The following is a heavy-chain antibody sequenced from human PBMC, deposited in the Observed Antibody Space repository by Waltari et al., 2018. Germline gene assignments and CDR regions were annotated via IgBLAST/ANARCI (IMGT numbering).Heavy chain of an antibody. Sequence: EVQLVESGGGLVQPGGSLRLSCAASGFTFSSYEMNWVRQAPGKGLEWVSYISSSGSTIYYADSVKGRFTISRDNAKNSLYLQMNSLRAEDTAVYYCARDRLVTIFGVVDYYYGMDVWGQGTTVTVSS. CDR1: GFTFSSYE. J-gene: IGHJ6*02. CDR3: ARDRLVTIFGVVDYYYGMDV. D-gene: IGHD3-3*01. CDR2: ISSSGSTI. V-gene: IGHV3-48*03.